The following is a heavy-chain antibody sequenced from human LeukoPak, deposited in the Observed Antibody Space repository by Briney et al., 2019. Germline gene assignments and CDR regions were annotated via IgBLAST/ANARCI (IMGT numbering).Heavy chain of an antibody. J-gene: IGHJ4*02. CDR2: INWNGGST. CDR1: GFTFDDYG. Sequence: GGSLRLSCAASGFTFDDYGMSWVRQAPGKGLEWVSGINWNGGSTGYADSVKGRFTISRDNAKNSLYLQMNSLRAEDTALYYCARDGRHLELPRLPFDYWGQGTLVTVSS. V-gene: IGHV3-20*04. D-gene: IGHD1-26*01. CDR3: ARDGRHLELPRLPFDY.